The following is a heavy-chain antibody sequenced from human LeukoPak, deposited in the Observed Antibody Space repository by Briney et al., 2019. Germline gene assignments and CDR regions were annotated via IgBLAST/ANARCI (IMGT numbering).Heavy chain of an antibody. V-gene: IGHV1-69*04. D-gene: IGHD4-17*01. J-gene: IGHJ4*02. Sequence: SVKVSCKASGYTFTSYGISWVRQAPGQGLEWMGRIIPILGIANYVQKFQGRVTITADKSTSTAYMELSSLRSEDTAVYYCARDGDDYGDYDSRHLGPDWGQGTLVTVSS. CDR1: GYTFTSYG. CDR2: IIPILGIA. CDR3: ARDGDDYGDYDSRHLGPD.